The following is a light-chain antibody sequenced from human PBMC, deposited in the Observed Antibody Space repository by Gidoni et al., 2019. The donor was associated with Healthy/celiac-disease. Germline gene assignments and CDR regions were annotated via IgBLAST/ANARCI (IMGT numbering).Light chain of an antibody. J-gene: IGKJ4*01. V-gene: IGKV3-11*01. CDR3: QQRGRWPLT. Sequence: EIVLTKSPATLSLSPGERATLSCRPSQSLGTFLVWYQHKPGQAPRLLIYGASTRSTGVPARFSGAGSVTDFTLTIASLEPEDFAIYYCQQRGRWPLTFGGGTRVEI. CDR1: QSLGTF. CDR2: GAS.